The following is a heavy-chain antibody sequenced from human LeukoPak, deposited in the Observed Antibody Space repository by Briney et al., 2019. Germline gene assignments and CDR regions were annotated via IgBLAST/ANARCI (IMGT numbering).Heavy chain of an antibody. CDR3: ARDRNDYGGNPLSY. CDR1: GFTFSSYS. D-gene: IGHD4-23*01. V-gene: IGHV3-48*01. CDR2: ISSSSSTI. J-gene: IGHJ4*02. Sequence: GGSLRLSCAASGFTFSSYSVNWVRQAPGKGLEWVSYISSSSSTIYYVESVKGRFTISRDNAKNSLYLQMNSLRAEDTAVYYCARDRNDYGGNPLSYWGQGTLVTASS.